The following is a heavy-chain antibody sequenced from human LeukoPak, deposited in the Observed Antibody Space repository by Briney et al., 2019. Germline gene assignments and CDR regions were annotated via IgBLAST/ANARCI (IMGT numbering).Heavy chain of an antibody. J-gene: IGHJ1*01. CDR3: ARGYDSSGYLFQH. CDR1: GITFSSLW. V-gene: IGHV3-21*01. CDR2: IGSSSNYI. Sequence: GALKTFFATSGITFSSLWVKWVRPAPGKGLEWVSSIGSSSNYIYYADSVKGRFTISRDNAKNSLYLQMNSLRAEDTAVYYCARGYDSSGYLFQHWGQGTLVTVSS. D-gene: IGHD3-22*01.